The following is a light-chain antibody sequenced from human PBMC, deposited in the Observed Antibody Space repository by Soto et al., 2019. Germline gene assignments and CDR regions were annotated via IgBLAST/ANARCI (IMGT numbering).Light chain of an antibody. Sequence: EIVMTQSPPTLSVSPGERATISCRASQSISRNLAWFQQKPGQAPTLLLFGASTWAAGIPARFSGSGSGTQFTLTISGLQSEDYADYFCHQYENWPKTFGQGTKVEV. J-gene: IGKJ1*01. V-gene: IGKV3-15*01. CDR2: GAS. CDR1: QSISRN. CDR3: HQYENWPKT.